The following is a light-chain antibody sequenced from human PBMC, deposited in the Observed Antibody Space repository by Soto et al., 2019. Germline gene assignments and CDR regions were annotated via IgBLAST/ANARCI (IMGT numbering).Light chain of an antibody. CDR1: QSVGGY. CDR3: QQYGSSPGT. V-gene: IGKV3-11*01. CDR2: DSS. Sequence: EIVLTQSPATLSLSPGERATLSCRASQSVGGYLARYQQRPVQAPRVLVSDSSKRSTGIPVRFSGSGSETVFNLTLTSPEPEDFAVYYCQQYGSSPGTFGQGTKVDIK. J-gene: IGKJ1*01.